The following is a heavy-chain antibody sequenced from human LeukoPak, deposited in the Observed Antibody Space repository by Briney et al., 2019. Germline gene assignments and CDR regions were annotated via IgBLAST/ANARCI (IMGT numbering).Heavy chain of an antibody. CDR1: GGSINTYY. D-gene: IGHD3-22*01. CDR3: ARHRGSGYPYFDY. V-gene: IGHV4-59*01. J-gene: IGHJ4*02. Sequence: PSETLSLTCTVSGGSINTYYRSWIRQPPGKGLEWIGYIYYSGSTNYNPSLKSRVTISVDTSKNQFSLKLSSLTAADTAVYYCARHRGSGYPYFDYWGQGTLVTVSS. CDR2: IYYSGST.